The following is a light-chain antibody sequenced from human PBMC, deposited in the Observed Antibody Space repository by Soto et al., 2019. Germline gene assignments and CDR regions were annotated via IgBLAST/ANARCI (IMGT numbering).Light chain of an antibody. CDR3: QQFSSYPLT. CDR1: QSVSSY. J-gene: IGKJ4*01. Sequence: EIVLTQSPATLSLSPGERATLSCRASQSVSSYLAWYQQKPGQAPRLLIYDASSRATGIPDRFSGGGSGTDFTLTISRLEPEDFAVYYCQQFSSYPLTFGGGTKVDTK. V-gene: IGKV3-11*01. CDR2: DAS.